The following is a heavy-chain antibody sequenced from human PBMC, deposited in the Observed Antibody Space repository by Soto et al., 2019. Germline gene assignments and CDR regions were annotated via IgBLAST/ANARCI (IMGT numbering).Heavy chain of an antibody. J-gene: IGHJ3*02. CDR1: GFTFSSYS. CDR2: ISSSSSYI. Sequence: PGGSLRLSCAASGFTFSSYSMNWVRQAPGKGLEWVSSISSSSSYIYYADSVKGRFTISRDNAKNSLYLQMNSLRAEDTAVYYCAVSRLPYQLPSFFALDIWGQGTMVTVSS. D-gene: IGHD2-2*01. V-gene: IGHV3-21*01. CDR3: AVSRLPYQLPSFFALDI.